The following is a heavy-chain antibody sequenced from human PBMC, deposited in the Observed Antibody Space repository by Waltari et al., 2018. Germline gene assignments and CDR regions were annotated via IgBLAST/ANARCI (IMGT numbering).Heavy chain of an antibody. J-gene: IGHJ4*02. D-gene: IGHD6-19*01. CDR2: ISYSGTT. CDR1: GDSISGSHSY. CDR3: VRPGSSVGWYYFDY. Sequence: QLQLQESGPGLVKPSETLSLTCTVSGDSISGSHSYWGWIRQPPGQGLEWIGSISYSGTTYCNPSLKSRVTMSVDTSKNQFSLNLSSVTAADTAVFYCVRPGSSVGWYYFDYWGQGTLVTVSS. V-gene: IGHV4-39*01.